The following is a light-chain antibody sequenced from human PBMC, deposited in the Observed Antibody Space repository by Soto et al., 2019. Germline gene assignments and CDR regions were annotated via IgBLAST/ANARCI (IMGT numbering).Light chain of an antibody. CDR2: ENN. J-gene: IGLJ1*01. CDR1: GSNLGAGYD. V-gene: IGLV1-40*01. Sequence: QSVLTQPPSVSGAPGQRVTIPCTGSGSNLGAGYDVHWYQQVPGTAPKLLIYENNNRPSGVPHRFSGSKSGTSASLAITGLQAEDEADYHCQYYDSSLRAYVFGAGTKLTVL. CDR3: QYYDSSLRAYV.